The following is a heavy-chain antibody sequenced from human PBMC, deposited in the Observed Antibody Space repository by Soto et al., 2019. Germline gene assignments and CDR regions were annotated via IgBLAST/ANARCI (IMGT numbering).Heavy chain of an antibody. CDR1: GFTFSSYG. Sequence: PGGSLRLSCAASGFTFSSYGMHWVRQAPGKGLEWVALIWYDGSNKYYADSVKGRFTISRDNSKNTLYLQMNSLRAEDTAVYYCARTAGSGSYYYYFDHWGQGILVTVSS. V-gene: IGHV3-33*01. J-gene: IGHJ4*02. D-gene: IGHD1-26*01. CDR2: IWYDGSNK. CDR3: ARTAGSGSYYYYFDH.